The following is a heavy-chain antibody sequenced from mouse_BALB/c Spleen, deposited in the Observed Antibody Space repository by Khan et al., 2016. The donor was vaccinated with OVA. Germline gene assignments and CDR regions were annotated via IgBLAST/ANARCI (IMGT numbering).Heavy chain of an antibody. CDR2: ISSGGDYT. CDR3: SRRLSWSFSY. Sequence: EVELVESGGDLVKPGGSLKLSCAASGFSFSSYSMSWVRQTPEKRLEWVATISSGGDYTYYPDSVKGRFTISRDNAKNTLYLQMSSLESDDPAMSYWSRRLSWSFSYWGPGTLVTVS. V-gene: IGHV5-6*01. CDR1: GFSFSSYS. J-gene: IGHJ3*01.